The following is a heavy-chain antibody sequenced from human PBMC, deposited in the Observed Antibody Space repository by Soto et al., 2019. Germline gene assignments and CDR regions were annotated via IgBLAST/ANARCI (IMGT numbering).Heavy chain of an antibody. D-gene: IGHD3-10*01. CDR3: ARDGGLLWFGEFDY. CDR2: INDQGSSP. V-gene: IGHV3-74*01. J-gene: IGHJ4*02. Sequence: GGSLRLSCAASGFTFNNYWMHWVRQAPGKGLVWVSRINDQGSSPSYADSVKGRFTISRDNAKNSLYLQMNSLRAEDTALYYCARDGGLLWFGEFDYWGQGTLVTVSS. CDR1: GFTFNNYW.